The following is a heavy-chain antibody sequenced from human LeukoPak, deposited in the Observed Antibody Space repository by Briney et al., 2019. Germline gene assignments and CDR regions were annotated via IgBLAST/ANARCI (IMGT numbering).Heavy chain of an antibody. CDR1: GGTFSSYA. J-gene: IGHJ4*02. CDR3: ARDAPHHRSGIEENY. CDR2: IIPIFGTA. Sequence: ASVKVSCKASGGTFSSYAISWVRQAPGQGLEWMGGIIPIFGTANYAQKFQGRVTITADKSTSTAYMELSSLRSEDTAVYYCARDAPHHRSGIEENYWGQGTLVTVSS. V-gene: IGHV1-69*06. D-gene: IGHD1-26*01.